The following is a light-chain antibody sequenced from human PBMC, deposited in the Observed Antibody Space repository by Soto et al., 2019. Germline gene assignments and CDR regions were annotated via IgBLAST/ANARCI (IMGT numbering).Light chain of an antibody. CDR1: QIINPL. CDR2: RAA. V-gene: IGKV1-5*03. CDR3: QQYETYSGT. Sequence: DIQMTQSPSSLSASVGDRVTIPRRARQIINPLLAWDQQKPGTAHNLLIYRAANLVNVVPSMFSGSGSGTEFTLTISTLQPDDFSIYYCQQYETYSGTFGPGTKVDI. J-gene: IGKJ3*01.